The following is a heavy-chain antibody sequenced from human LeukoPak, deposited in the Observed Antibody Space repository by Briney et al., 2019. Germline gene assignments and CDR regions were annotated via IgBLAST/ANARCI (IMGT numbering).Heavy chain of an antibody. CDR3: ARDEYCSGYYNDY. V-gene: IGHV3-21*01. J-gene: IGHJ4*02. Sequence: GGSLRLSCAASGFTFSSYSMNWVRQAPGKGLEWVSSISSSSSYIYYADSVKGRFTISRDNAKNSLYLQMNSLRAEDTAVYYCARDEYCSGYYNDYWGQGTLVTVSS. CDR2: ISSSSSYI. D-gene: IGHD3-22*01. CDR1: GFTFSSYS.